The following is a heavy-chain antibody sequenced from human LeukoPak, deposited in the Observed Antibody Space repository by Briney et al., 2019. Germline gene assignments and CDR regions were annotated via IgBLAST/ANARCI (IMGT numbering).Heavy chain of an antibody. Sequence: GASVKVSCKASGYTFTSYGISWVRQAPGQGLEWMGWISAYNGNTNYAQKLQGRVTMTTDTSTSTAYMELRSLRSDDTAVYYCARDHLQNYYDSSGSLSDYWGQGTLVTVSS. D-gene: IGHD3-22*01. V-gene: IGHV1-18*01. J-gene: IGHJ4*02. CDR3: ARDHLQNYYDSSGSLSDY. CDR2: ISAYNGNT. CDR1: GYTFTSYG.